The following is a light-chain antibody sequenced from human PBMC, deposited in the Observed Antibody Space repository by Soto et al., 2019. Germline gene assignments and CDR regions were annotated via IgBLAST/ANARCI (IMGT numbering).Light chain of an antibody. CDR1: QSVSSN. CDR3: QQYNNWPRT. V-gene: IGKV3-15*01. J-gene: IGKJ1*01. CDR2: GAS. Sequence: EIVMTQSPATLSVSPGERATLSCRASQSVSSNLAWYQQKPGQAPRLLIYGASTRATGIPARFSGSGSGTESTLTISSLQSEDFVVYYCQQYNNWPRTFGQGTKVEIK.